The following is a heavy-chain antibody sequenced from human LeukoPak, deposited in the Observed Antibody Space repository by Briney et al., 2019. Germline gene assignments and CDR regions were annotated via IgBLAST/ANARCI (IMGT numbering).Heavy chain of an antibody. CDR3: ASVGGYDPLFDY. V-gene: IGHV3-30-3*01. CDR2: ISSCDGSNK. CDR1: GFTFSSYA. J-gene: IGHJ4*02. Sequence: GGSLRLSCAASGFTFSSYATHWVRQAPGKGLEWVAVISSCDGSNKYYADAVKGRFTISRDNSKNTLYLQMNSLRAEDTGVYYCASVGGYDPLFDYWGQGTLVTVSS. D-gene: IGHD5-12*01.